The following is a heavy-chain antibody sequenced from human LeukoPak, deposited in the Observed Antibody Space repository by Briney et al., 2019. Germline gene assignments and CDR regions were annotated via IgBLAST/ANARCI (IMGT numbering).Heavy chain of an antibody. V-gene: IGHV4-59*12. Sequence: MASETLSLTCTVSGGSISSYYWSWIRQPPGKGLEWIGYIYYSGSTNFNPSLKSRATVSVDTSKNQFSLKLNSVTAADTAVYCAGWGVDYGGKFDYLDYWGQGMLVTVSS. CDR3: GWGVDYGGKFDYLDY. CDR2: IYYSGST. J-gene: IGHJ4*02. CDR1: GGSISSYY. D-gene: IGHD4-23*01.